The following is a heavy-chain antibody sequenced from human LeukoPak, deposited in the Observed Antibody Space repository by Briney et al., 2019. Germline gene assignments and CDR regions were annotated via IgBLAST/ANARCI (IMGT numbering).Heavy chain of an antibody. CDR3: ARVMGVYSSSWYWHYPEYYYYYMDV. Sequence: PSETLSLTCTVSGGSISSSSYYWGWIRQPPGKGLEWIGSIYYSGSTYYNPSLKSRVTISVDTSKNQFSLKLSSVTAADTAVYYCARVMGVYSSSWYWHYPEYYYYYMDVWGKGTTVTVSS. D-gene: IGHD6-13*01. V-gene: IGHV4-39*07. J-gene: IGHJ6*03. CDR1: GGSISSSSYY. CDR2: IYYSGST.